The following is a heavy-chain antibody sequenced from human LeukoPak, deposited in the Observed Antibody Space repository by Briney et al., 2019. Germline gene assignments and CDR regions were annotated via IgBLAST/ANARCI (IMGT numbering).Heavy chain of an antibody. CDR1: GLTFDDYG. D-gene: IGHD1-26*01. V-gene: IGHV3-20*04. CDR3: ARNSGANVYTYSFQY. Sequence: GGSLRLSCVASGLTFDDYGMSWVRQAPGKGLEWVSGINWNGGTTTYADSVKGRFTISRDNAKNSLYLRMNSLRVEDTAFYYCARNSGANVYTYSFQYWGRGTLVTVSS. J-gene: IGHJ4*02. CDR2: INWNGGTT.